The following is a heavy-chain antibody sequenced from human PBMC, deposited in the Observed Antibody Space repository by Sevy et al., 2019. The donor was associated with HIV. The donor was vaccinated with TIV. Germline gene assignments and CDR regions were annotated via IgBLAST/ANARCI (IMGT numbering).Heavy chain of an antibody. D-gene: IGHD5-18*01. J-gene: IGHJ4*02. CDR1: GDSVSSNSAA. Sequence: SQTLSLTCAISGDSVSSNSAAWNWIRQSPSRGLEWLVRTYYRSKWYNDYAVSVKSRITINPDTSKNQFSLQLTSVTPEDTAVYYCARGTAMDDPIDYWGQGTLVTVSS. CDR3: ARGTAMDDPIDY. V-gene: IGHV6-1*01. CDR2: TYYRSKWYN.